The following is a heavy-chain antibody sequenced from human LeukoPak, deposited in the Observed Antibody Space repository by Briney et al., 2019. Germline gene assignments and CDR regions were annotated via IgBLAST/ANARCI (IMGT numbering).Heavy chain of an antibody. CDR3: AKGGSGYFLDL. Sequence: GGSLRLSCAASGFIFNNYGLIWVRQAPGKGLEWVSAISNDGGGTTYADFVKGRFTISGGNSKNTLFLQMNSLRAEDTALYYCAKGGSGYFLDLWGQGTLVTVSS. V-gene: IGHV3-23*01. CDR2: ISNDGGGT. D-gene: IGHD3-22*01. CDR1: GFIFNNYG. J-gene: IGHJ5*02.